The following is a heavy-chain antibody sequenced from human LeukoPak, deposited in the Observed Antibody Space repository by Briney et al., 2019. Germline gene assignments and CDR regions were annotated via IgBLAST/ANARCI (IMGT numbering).Heavy chain of an antibody. CDR3: ARQVIPDNALDI. Sequence: GGALRLSCAASGFTFSTYWMQWVRQAPGKGLVWVSRLSTDGTTTVYADSVKGRFTISRDNVKNILYLQVSSLRAEDTAVYYCARQVIPDNALDIWGQGTMVTVSS. D-gene: IGHD2-2*01. V-gene: IGHV3-74*01. CDR1: GFTFSTYW. CDR2: LSTDGTTT. J-gene: IGHJ3*02.